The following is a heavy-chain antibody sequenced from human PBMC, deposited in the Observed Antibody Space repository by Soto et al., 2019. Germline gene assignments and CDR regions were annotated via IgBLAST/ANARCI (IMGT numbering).Heavy chain of an antibody. CDR2: INAGNGNT. J-gene: IGHJ6*02. Sequence: ASVKVSCKASGYTFTSYAMHWVRQAPGQRLEWMGWINAGNGNTKYSQKFQGRVTITRDTSASTAYMELGSLRSEDTAVYYCASAPGLGYCSSTSCYSHYYYGMDVWGQGTTVTVSS. D-gene: IGHD2-2*01. CDR1: GYTFTSYA. V-gene: IGHV1-3*01. CDR3: ASAPGLGYCSSTSCYSHYYYGMDV.